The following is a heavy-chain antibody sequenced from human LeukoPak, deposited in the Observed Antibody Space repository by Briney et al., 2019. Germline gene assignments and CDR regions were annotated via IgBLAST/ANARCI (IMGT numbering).Heavy chain of an antibody. Sequence: PGRSLRLSCAASGFTFDDYAMHWVRQAPGKGLEWVSGISWNSGRIGYADSVKGRFTISGDNAKNSLYLQMNSLRAEDTALYYCAKDNAIGGIVVVPPALDYWGQGTLVTVSS. V-gene: IGHV3-9*01. CDR3: AKDNAIGGIVVVPPALDY. CDR1: GFTFDDYA. D-gene: IGHD2-2*01. CDR2: ISWNSGRI. J-gene: IGHJ4*02.